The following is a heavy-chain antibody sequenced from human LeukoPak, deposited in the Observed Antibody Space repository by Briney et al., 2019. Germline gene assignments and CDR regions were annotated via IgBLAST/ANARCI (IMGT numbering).Heavy chain of an antibody. V-gene: IGHV1-69*04. CDR2: IIPILGIA. J-gene: IGHJ3*02. Sequence: ASVKVSCKASGGTFSSYAISWVRQAPGQGLEWMGRIIPILGIANYAQKFQGRVTITADKSTSTAYMELSSLRSEDTAVYYCARVLNYYDSSGYSGQRYAFDIWGQGTMVTVSS. D-gene: IGHD3-22*01. CDR3: ARVLNYYDSSGYSGQRYAFDI. CDR1: GGTFSSYA.